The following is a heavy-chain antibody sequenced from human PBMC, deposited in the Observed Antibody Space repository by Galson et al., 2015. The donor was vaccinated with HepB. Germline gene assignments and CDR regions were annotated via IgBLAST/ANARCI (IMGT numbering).Heavy chain of an antibody. CDR3: AAGYTFDV. CDR2: IHYNGTT. CDR1: GDSISRRNFY. D-gene: IGHD5-18*01. V-gene: IGHV4-39*01. Sequence: LSLTCSVSGDSISRRNFYWSWIRQPQGKGLEWIGSIHYNGTTYYNPSLKSRVTISIDKSKKQFALNLSSVTVADTAMYYCAAGYTFDVWGPGTMVTVSP. J-gene: IGHJ3*01.